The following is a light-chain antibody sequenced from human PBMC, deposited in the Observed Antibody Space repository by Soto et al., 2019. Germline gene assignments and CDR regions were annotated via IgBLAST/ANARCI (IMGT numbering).Light chain of an antibody. Sequence: DIQMTQSPSTLSASVGDRVTITCRASQSISSWLAWYQQKPGKAPKLLIYDASSLESGVPSRFSGSGSGTNFTLTITTLQPDDFEPYYSKKNNSYSWPLAQGTKVDIK. CDR3: KKNNSYSWP. CDR2: DAS. J-gene: IGKJ1*01. V-gene: IGKV1-5*01. CDR1: QSISSW.